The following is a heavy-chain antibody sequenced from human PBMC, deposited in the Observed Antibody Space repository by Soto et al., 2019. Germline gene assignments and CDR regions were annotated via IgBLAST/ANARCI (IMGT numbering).Heavy chain of an antibody. D-gene: IGHD3-3*01. CDR2: ISSSSSYI. J-gene: IGHJ4*02. CDR3: AREVSVFGVVTDTS. Sequence: GGSLRLSCAASGFTFSSYSMNWVRQAPGKGLEWVSSISSSSSYIYYADSVKGRFTISRDNAKNSLYLQMNSLRAEDTAVYYCAREVSVFGVVTDTSWGQGTLVTVSS. CDR1: GFTFSSYS. V-gene: IGHV3-21*01.